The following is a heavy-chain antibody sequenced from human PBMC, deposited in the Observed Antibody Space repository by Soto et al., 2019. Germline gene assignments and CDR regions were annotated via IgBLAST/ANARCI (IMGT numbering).Heavy chain of an antibody. CDR2: ISPYNGDT. CDR3: AREYCSGGSCYGVDY. CDR1: GYTFSDFG. Sequence: ASVKVSCKASGYTFSDFGIGWVRHAPGQGLEWMGWISPYNGDTKYTQKLQGRVTMTTDTSTGTAYMELRSLRSDDTAVYYCAREYCSGGSCYGVDYWGQGTLVTVSP. D-gene: IGHD2-15*01. J-gene: IGHJ4*02. V-gene: IGHV1-18*01.